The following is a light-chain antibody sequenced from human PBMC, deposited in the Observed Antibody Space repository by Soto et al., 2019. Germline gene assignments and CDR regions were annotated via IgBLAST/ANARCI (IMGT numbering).Light chain of an antibody. CDR1: TSNIGRRS. J-gene: IGLJ2*01. CDR2: SDY. CDR3: AVWDDSLNGVV. V-gene: IGLV1-44*01. Sequence: QSVLTQSPSASATPGQRVTISCSGSTSNIGRRSVSWYQHVPGTAPKLLIYSDYQRPSRVPDRFSGSKSGTSASLAISGLQSEDEADYYCAVWDDSLNGVVFGGGTKVTVL.